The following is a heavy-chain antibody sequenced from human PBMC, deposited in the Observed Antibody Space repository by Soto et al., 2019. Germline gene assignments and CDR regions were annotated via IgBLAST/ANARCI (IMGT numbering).Heavy chain of an antibody. V-gene: IGHV3-30*03. CDR2: ISYDGSNK. CDR1: GFTFSSYG. CDR3: ARDSCSSTSCYDY. J-gene: IGHJ4*02. Sequence: GGSLRLSCAASGFTFSSYGMHWVRQAPGKGLELVTVISYDGSNKYYADSVKGRFTISRDNSKNTLYLQMNSLRAEDTAVYYCARDSCSSTSCYDYWGQGTLVTVSS. D-gene: IGHD2-2*01.